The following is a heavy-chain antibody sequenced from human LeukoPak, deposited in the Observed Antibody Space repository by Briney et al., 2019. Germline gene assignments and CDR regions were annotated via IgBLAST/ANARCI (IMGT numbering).Heavy chain of an antibody. CDR2: ISAYNGNT. D-gene: IGHD1-26*01. CDR3: ATYSGSYWGGNWFDP. J-gene: IGHJ5*02. Sequence: GASVKVSCKASGYTFTSYGISWVRQAPGQGLEWMGWISAYNGNTNYAQKLQGRVTMTTDTSTSTAYMELSSLRSEDTAVYYCATYSGSYWGGNWFDPWGQGTLVTVSS. V-gene: IGHV1-18*01. CDR1: GYTFTSYG.